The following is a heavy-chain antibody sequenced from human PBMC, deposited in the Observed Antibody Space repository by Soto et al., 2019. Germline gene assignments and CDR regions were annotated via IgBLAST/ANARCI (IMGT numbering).Heavy chain of an antibody. V-gene: IGHV3-30*18. CDR1: GFTFSSYG. CDR3: AKSNSQGYCSGGSCYLGYFDY. J-gene: IGHJ4*02. Sequence: PGGSLRLSCAASGFTFSSYGMHWVRQAPGKGLEWVAVISYDGSNKYYADSVKGRFTISRDNSKNTLYLQMNSLRAEDTAVYYCAKSNSQGYCSGGSCYLGYFDYWGQGTLVTVSS. CDR2: ISYDGSNK. D-gene: IGHD2-15*01.